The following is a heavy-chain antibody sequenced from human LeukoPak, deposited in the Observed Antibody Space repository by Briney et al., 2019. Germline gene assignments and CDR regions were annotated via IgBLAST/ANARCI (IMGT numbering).Heavy chain of an antibody. CDR2: INHSGST. V-gene: IGHV4-34*01. CDR3: ASIIAFDI. D-gene: IGHD3-10*01. Sequence: SETLSLTCAVYGGSFSGYYWSWIRQPPGKGLEWTGEINHSGSTNYNPSLKSRVTISVDTSKNQFSLKLSSVTAADTAVYYCASIIAFDIWGQGTMVTVSS. CDR1: GGSFSGYY. J-gene: IGHJ3*02.